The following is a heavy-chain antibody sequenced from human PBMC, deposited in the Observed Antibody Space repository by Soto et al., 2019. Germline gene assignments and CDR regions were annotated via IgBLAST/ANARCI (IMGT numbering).Heavy chain of an antibody. J-gene: IGHJ4*02. D-gene: IGHD5-12*01. V-gene: IGHV5-51*01. CDR2: IYPGDSDI. CDR3: ARRDGYKIDY. Sequence: HGESLKISCKVSGYSFPNYWIGWVRQMPGKGLEWMGIIYPGDSDIRYSPSFQGQVTISADKSISTAYLQWRSLKASDTAIYYCARRDGYKIDYWGQGTPVTVSS. CDR1: GYSFPNYW.